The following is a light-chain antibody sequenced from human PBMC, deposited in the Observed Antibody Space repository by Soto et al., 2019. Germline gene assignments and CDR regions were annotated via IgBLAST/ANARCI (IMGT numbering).Light chain of an antibody. CDR3: TSYSRYRVLV. Sequence: QSALTQPASVSGSLGQSITISCTGTSSDIGGYKYVSWYQQHPGKAPKLIIFEVSNRPSGVSDRFSGSNSGNTASLTISGLQAEDEADYYGTSYSRYRVLVFGGGTKLTV. CDR1: SSDIGGYKY. J-gene: IGLJ3*02. CDR2: EVS. V-gene: IGLV2-14*01.